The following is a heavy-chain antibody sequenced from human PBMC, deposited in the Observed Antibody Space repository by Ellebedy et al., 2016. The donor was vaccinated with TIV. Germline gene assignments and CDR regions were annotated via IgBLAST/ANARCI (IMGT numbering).Heavy chain of an antibody. J-gene: IGHJ4*02. CDR2: ISAYNGNT. D-gene: IGHD1-26*01. Sequence: AASVKVSCKASGYTFKRYGITWVRQAPGQGLEWVGWISAYNGNTEYAQKLHGRVTMTTDISTSTAYMDLTSLTSDDTAVYYCVRSWYSGSFYFDYWGQGTLVTVSS. V-gene: IGHV1-18*01. CDR3: VRSWYSGSFYFDY. CDR1: GYTFKRYG.